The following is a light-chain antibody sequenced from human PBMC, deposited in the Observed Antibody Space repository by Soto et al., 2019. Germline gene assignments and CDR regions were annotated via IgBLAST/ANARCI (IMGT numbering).Light chain of an antibody. Sequence: QSVLTQPPSASGTPGQRVTISCSGSSSNIGSNYVYWYQQLPGTAPKLLINSNNQRPSGVPDRFSGYKSGTSAPLAISGLRSEDEADYYCAAWDDSLSGYVVFGGGTKVTVL. CDR2: SNN. CDR3: AAWDDSLSGYVV. CDR1: SSNIGSNY. J-gene: IGLJ2*01. V-gene: IGLV1-47*02.